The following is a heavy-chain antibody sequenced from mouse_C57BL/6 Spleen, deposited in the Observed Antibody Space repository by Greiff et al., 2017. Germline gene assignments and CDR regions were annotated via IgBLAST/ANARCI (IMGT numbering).Heavy chain of an antibody. J-gene: IGHJ2*01. D-gene: IGHD3-3*01. CDR2: IYPSDSET. CDR3: ASRGPGRFDY. Sequence: QVQLQQPGAELVRPGASVKLSCKASGYTFTSYWMEWVKQRPGQGLEWIGNIYPSDSETHYNQKFKDKATFTVDESSSTAYMQRSSLTSEDSAIYYCASRGPGRFDYWGQGTTLTVSS. V-gene: IGHV1-61*01. CDR1: GYTFTSYW.